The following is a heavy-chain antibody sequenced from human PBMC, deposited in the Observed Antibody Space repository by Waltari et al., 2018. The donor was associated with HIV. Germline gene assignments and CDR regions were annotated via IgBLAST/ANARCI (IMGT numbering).Heavy chain of an antibody. CDR2: INHHGNT. Sequence: QVQLQQWGTGLLKPSGTLPLTCAVYGAPFSAYYWSWIRQAPGKGLEWIGEINHHGNTNYNPSLKSRVTIFVDTSKRQFSLKMTSMTAADTGVYYCARVPKRYDWNYDPWGQGTPVTVSS. CDR1: GAPFSAYY. CDR3: ARVPKRYDWNYDP. V-gene: IGHV4-34*02. J-gene: IGHJ5*02. D-gene: IGHD1-20*01.